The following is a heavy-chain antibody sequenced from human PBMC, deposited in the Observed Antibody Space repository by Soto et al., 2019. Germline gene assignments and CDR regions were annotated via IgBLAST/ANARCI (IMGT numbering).Heavy chain of an antibody. CDR2: INSDGSST. D-gene: IGHD3-3*01. CDR1: GFTFSSYW. V-gene: IGHV3-74*01. CDR3: ARERYYDFWSGYYNHYGMDV. Sequence: SGGSLRLSCAASGFTFSSYWMHWVRQAPGKGLLWVSRINSDGSSTSYADSVKGRFTISRDNAKNTLYLQMNSLRAEDTAVYYCARERYYDFWSGYYNHYGMDVWGQGTTVTVYS. J-gene: IGHJ6*02.